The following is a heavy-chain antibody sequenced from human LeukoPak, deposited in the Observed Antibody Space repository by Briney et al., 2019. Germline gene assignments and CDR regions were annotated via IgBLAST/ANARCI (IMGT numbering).Heavy chain of an antibody. CDR1: GFTFSSYE. D-gene: IGHD6-13*01. CDR3: ATLRPRQQLVVDH. Sequence: GGSLRLSCAASGFTFSSYEMHWVRQAPGKGREGVSYITSSCSTMYYADSVKGRFTISRDNAKNSLYLQMSSLRAEDTAVYYCATLRPRQQLVVDHWGQGTLVTVSS. CDR2: ITSSCSTM. J-gene: IGHJ4*02. V-gene: IGHV3-48*03.